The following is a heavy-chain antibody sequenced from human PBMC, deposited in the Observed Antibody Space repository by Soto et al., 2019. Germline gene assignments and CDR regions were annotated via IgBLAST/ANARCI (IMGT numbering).Heavy chain of an antibody. CDR2: ISGSGGST. J-gene: IGHJ4*02. V-gene: IGHV3-23*01. D-gene: IGHD3-22*01. Sequence: EVQLLASGGGLVQPGGSLRLSCAASGFTFSSYAMSWVRQAPGKGLEWVSAISGSGGSTYYADSVQGRFTISRNKSTNTLYLQMNSLRAEDTAVYYCAKADDRSGYYYFDYWGQGTLVTVSS. CDR1: GFTFSSYA. CDR3: AKADDRSGYYYFDY.